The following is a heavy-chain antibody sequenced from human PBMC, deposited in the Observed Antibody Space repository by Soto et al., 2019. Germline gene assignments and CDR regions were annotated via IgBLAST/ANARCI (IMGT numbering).Heavy chain of an antibody. CDR3: ARGRLARVPAAIHY. D-gene: IGHD2-2*01. V-gene: IGHV1-3*01. CDR1: GYTFTSYA. J-gene: IGHJ4*02. Sequence: ASVKVSCKASGYTFTSYAMHWVRQAPGQRLEWMGRINAGSGSTSYSQKFQGRVTMTRDTSTSTVYMELSSLRSEDTAVYYCARGRLARVPAAIHYWGQGTLVTVSS. CDR2: INAGSGST.